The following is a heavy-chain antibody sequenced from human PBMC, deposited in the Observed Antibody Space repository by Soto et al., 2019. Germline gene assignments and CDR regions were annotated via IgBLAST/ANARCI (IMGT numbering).Heavy chain of an antibody. Sequence: GSLRLSCAASGFTFSSYAMHWVRQAPGKGLEWVSAISSSRSNIYYADSVKGRFTISRDNAKNSLYLQMNSLRAEDTAVYYCARDYYDSSRYFGNYWGQGSLVIGSS. V-gene: IGHV3-48*04. CDR1: GFTFSSYA. D-gene: IGHD3-22*01. CDR2: ISSSRSNI. CDR3: ARDYYDSSRYFGNY. J-gene: IGHJ4*02.